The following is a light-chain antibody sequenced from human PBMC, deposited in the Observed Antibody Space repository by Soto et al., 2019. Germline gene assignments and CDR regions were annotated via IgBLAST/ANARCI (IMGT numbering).Light chain of an antibody. CDR2: DVS. CDR3: SSYTSSSTLLYV. V-gene: IGLV2-14*01. J-gene: IGLJ1*01. CDR1: SSDVGGYHY. Sequence: QSVLTQPASVSGSPGQSITISCTGTSSDVGGYHYVSWYQQHPGKAPKLMIYDVSNRPSGVSNRFSGSKSGNTASLTISGLQPEDEADYYCSSYTSSSTLLYVFGTGTKLTVL.